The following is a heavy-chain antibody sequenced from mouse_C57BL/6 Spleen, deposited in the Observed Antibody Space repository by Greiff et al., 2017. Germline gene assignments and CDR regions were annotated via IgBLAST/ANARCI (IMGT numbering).Heavy chain of an antibody. Sequence: QVQLQQPGAELVKPGASVKMSCKASGYTFTSYWITWVKQRPGQGLEWIGDIYPGSGSTNYNEKFKSKATLTVDTSSSTAYMQLSSLTSEDSAVYYCARETAQAPAEYFDVWGTGTTVTVSS. J-gene: IGHJ1*03. CDR2: IYPGSGST. D-gene: IGHD3-2*02. CDR1: GYTFTSYW. V-gene: IGHV1-55*01. CDR3: ARETAQAPAEYFDV.